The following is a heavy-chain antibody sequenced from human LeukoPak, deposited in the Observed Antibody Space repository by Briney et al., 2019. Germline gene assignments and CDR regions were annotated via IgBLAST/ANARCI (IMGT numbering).Heavy chain of an antibody. CDR3: ARDSGTTGEVKFDP. CDR1: GGSISSYY. V-gene: IGHV4-4*07. D-gene: IGHD3-10*01. Sequence: SETLSLTCTVSGGSISSYYWSWIRQPPGKGLEWIGRIYASGTITYNPSLESRVSMSVDTSKNQFSLNLSSVTAADTALYYCARDSGTTGEVKFDPWGQGTLVTVSS. CDR2: IYASGTI. J-gene: IGHJ5*02.